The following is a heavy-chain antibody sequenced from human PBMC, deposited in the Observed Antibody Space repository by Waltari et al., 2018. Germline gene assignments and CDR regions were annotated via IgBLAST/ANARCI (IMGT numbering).Heavy chain of an antibody. CDR3: PLIAAAGTEN. J-gene: IGHJ4*02. V-gene: IGHV4-39*01. CDR1: GHSISRSSYC. CDR2: IYYIGST. Sequence: QLQLQASGPGLAKSSETMSSTCTGTGHSISRSSYCWGWIRQPPGKGLLWLGSIYYIGSTYYNPSLKSRVTISVDTSKNQFSLKLSSVTAADTAVYYCPLIAAAGTENWGQGTLVTVSS. D-gene: IGHD6-13*01.